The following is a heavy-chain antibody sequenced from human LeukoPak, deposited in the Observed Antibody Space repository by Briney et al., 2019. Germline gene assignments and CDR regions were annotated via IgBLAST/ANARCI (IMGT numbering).Heavy chain of an antibody. CDR1: GFTFGDYA. CDR2: IRSKAYGGTT. J-gene: IGHJ6*03. V-gene: IGHV3-49*03. D-gene: IGHD5-12*01. CDR3: TRDRVDIVATTIYYYYYMDV. Sequence: GGSLRLSCTASGFTFGDYALSWFRQAPGKGLEWVGFIRSKAYGGTTEYAASVKGRFTISRDDSKSIAYLQMNSLKTEDTAVYYCTRDRVDIVATTIYYYYYMDVWGKGTTVTVSS.